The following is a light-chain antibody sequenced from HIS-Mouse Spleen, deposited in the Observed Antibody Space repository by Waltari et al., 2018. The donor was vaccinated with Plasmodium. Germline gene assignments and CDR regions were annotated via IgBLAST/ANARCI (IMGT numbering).Light chain of an antibody. V-gene: IGLV3-10*01. Sequence: SYELTQPPSVSVSPAQTARITCSVDALPKKYAYWYQQKSGQAPVLVIYEDSKRPSGIPERFSGSSSGTMATLTISGAQVEDEADYYCYSTDSSGNHRVFGGGTKLTVL. J-gene: IGLJ3*02. CDR1: ALPKKY. CDR3: YSTDSSGNHRV. CDR2: EDS.